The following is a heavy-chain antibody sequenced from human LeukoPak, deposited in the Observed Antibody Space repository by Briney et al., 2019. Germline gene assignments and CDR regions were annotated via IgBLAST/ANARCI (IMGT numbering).Heavy chain of an antibody. CDR3: TTGLLTGCYYFDY. V-gene: IGHV3-15*01. D-gene: IGHD3-9*01. CDR2: VKSKTDGGTT. Sequence: GGSLRLSCATSGFTFSNAWMSWVRQAPGKWLEWVGPVKSKTDGGTTDYAAPVKGRFTISRDDSKNTLYLQMNSLKAEDTAVYYCTTGLLTGCYYFDYWGQGTLVTVSS. J-gene: IGHJ4*02. CDR1: GFTFSNAW.